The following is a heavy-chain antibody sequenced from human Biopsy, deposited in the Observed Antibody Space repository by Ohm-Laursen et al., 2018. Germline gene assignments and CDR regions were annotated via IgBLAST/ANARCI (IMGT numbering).Heavy chain of an antibody. CDR1: GGSFSGYY. V-gene: IGHV4-34*01. D-gene: IGHD3-16*01. Sequence: PGTLSLTCAVYGGSFSGYYWTWIRQPPGKGLEWIGEINHRGSASYNPSLKSQITVLVDTSKNQFSLKLRSVSAADTAVYFCARALDYYDPYYYYAMDVWGQGTSVTVSS. CDR2: INHRGSA. J-gene: IGHJ6*02. CDR3: ARALDYYDPYYYYAMDV.